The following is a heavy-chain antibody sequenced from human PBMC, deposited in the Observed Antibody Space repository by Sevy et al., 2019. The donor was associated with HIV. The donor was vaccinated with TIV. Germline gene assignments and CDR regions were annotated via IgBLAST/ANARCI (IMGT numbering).Heavy chain of an antibody. CDR3: ARAGRGGTYSYGSYYFDY. CDR1: GGSFSGYY. CDR2: INHSGST. Sequence: SDTLSLTCAVYGGSFSGYYWSWIRQPPGKGLEWIGEINHSGSTNYNPSLKSRVTISVDTSKNQFSLKLSSVTAADTAVYYCARAGRGGTYSYGSYYFDYWGQGTLVTVSS. V-gene: IGHV4-34*01. D-gene: IGHD5-18*01. J-gene: IGHJ4*02.